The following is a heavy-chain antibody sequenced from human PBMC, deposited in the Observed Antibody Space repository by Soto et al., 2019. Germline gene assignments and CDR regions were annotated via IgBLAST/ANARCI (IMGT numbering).Heavy chain of an antibody. Sequence: SETLSLTCTVSAGSLSSSSYYWGRLRQPPGKGLEWIGSIYYSGSTYYNPSLKSRVTISVDTSKNQFSLKLSSVTAADTAVYYCARRYMKRRSTSYYMDVWGKGTTVTVSS. CDR2: IYYSGST. D-gene: IGHD5-12*01. CDR3: ARRYMKRRSTSYYMDV. CDR1: AGSLSSSSYY. V-gene: IGHV4-39*01. J-gene: IGHJ6*03.